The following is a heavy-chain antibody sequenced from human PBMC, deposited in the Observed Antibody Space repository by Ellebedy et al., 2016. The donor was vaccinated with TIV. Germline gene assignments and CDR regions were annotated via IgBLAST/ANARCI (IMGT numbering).Heavy chain of an antibody. Sequence: SETLSLTXTVSGGSISSYYWSWIRQPPGKGLEWIGYIYYSGSTNYNSSLKSRVTISVDTSKNQFSLKLSSVTAADTAVYYCARAAPHYDILTGYYRWGQGTLVTVSS. V-gene: IGHV4-59*01. CDR1: GGSISSYY. CDR2: IYYSGST. D-gene: IGHD3-9*01. CDR3: ARAAPHYDILTGYYR. J-gene: IGHJ4*02.